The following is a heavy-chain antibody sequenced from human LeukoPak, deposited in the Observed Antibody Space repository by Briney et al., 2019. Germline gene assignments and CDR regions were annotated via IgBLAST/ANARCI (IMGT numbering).Heavy chain of an antibody. CDR3: ARDRNSGSSLDI. CDR2: INPITGDT. Sequence: ASVKVSCKASGYTFTVNYIHWVRQAPGQGLEWMGWINPITGDTNYAQNFQGRVTMTRDTSISTAYMELSSLKSDDTAVYYCARDRNSGSSLDIWGQGTMLTVSS. J-gene: IGHJ3*02. D-gene: IGHD6-6*01. V-gene: IGHV1-2*02. CDR1: GYTFTVNY.